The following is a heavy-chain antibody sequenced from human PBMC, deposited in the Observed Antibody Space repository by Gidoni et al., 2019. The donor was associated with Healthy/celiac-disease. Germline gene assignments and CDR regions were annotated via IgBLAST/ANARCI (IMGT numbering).Heavy chain of an antibody. D-gene: IGHD3-10*01. CDR3: ARGIWFGGIDY. J-gene: IGHJ4*02. V-gene: IGHV1-2*02. CDR1: GYTFTGYY. Sequence: QVQRVQSGAAVKKPGASVQVSCTAYGYTFTGYYMHWVRQAPGQGLEWMGWINPNSGGTTDAQKFQGRVTMTRDTSISTAYMELSRLRSDDTAVYYCARGIWFGGIDYWGQGTLVTVSS. CDR2: INPNSGGT.